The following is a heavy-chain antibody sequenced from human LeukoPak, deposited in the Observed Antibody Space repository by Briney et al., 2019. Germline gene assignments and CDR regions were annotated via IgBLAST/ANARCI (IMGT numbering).Heavy chain of an antibody. CDR2: VSGSADST. Sequence: GGSLRLSCAASGFTFSTFAMSWVRQAPGKGPEWVSVVSGSADSTYYADSVKGRFTISRDNSKNTLYLQMNSLRAEDTAVYYCAKDLYTFPECIFDSWGQGTLVTVSS. CDR1: GFTFSTFA. D-gene: IGHD2-2*02. V-gene: IGHV3-23*01. CDR3: AKDLYTFPECIFDS. J-gene: IGHJ4*02.